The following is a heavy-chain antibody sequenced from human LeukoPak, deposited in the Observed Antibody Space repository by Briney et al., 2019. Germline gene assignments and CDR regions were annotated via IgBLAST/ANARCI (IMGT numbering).Heavy chain of an antibody. V-gene: IGHV3-7*01. CDR1: GFTFSYHC. D-gene: IGHD3-10*01. J-gene: IGHJ4*02. Sequence: GGSLRLSCAASGFTFSYHCMNWVRQAPGKGLEWVAIIKHDGSDKYCVDSVKGRFTISRDNAKNSLYLQMSSLRAEDTAVYYCARGGHRQKEFWGQGTLVTVSS. CDR3: ARGGHRQKEF. CDR2: IKHDGSDK.